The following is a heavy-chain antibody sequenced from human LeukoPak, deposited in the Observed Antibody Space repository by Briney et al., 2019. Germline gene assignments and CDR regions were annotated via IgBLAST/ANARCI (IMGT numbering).Heavy chain of an antibody. CDR3: ARSDLRGIQLWFDY. CDR2: IYYSGST. D-gene: IGHD5-18*01. Sequence: PSETLSLTCTVSGGSISSGGYYWSWIRQHPGKGLEWIGYIYYSGSTYYNPSLKSRVTISVDTSKNRFSLKLSSVTAADTAVYYCARSDLRGIQLWFDYWGQGTLVTVSS. V-gene: IGHV4-31*03. CDR1: GGSISSGGYY. J-gene: IGHJ4*02.